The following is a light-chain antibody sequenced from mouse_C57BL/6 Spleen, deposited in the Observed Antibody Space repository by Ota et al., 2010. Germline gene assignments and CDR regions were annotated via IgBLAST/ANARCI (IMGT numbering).Light chain of an antibody. CDR1: QSLLNSGNQKNY. V-gene: IGKV8-28*01. Sequence: TQSPSSLSVSAGEKVTLSCKSSQSLLNSGNQKNYLAWYQQKPGQPPKLLIDGASTRESGVPDRFTGSGSGTDFTLTISSVQAEDLAVYYCQNDHSYPFTFGSGTKLEI. J-gene: IGKJ4*01. CDR2: GAS. CDR3: QNDHSYPFT.